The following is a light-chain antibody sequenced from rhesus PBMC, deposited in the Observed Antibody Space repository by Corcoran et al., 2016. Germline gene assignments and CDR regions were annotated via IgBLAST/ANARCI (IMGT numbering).Light chain of an antibody. Sequence: DIQMTQSPSSLSASVGDTVTITCRASQGISNNLAWYQQKPGKVPKLLLYYASTLQSGVPARFSGNGSGTEFTLTISSLQPGDFATYYCQHGYGTPYSFGQGTKVGIK. CDR1: QGISNN. V-gene: IGKV1S15*01. CDR3: QHGYGTPYS. J-gene: IGKJ2*01. CDR2: YAS.